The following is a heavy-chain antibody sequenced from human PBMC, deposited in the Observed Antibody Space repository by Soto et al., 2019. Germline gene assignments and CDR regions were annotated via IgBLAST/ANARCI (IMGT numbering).Heavy chain of an antibody. J-gene: IGHJ4*02. CDR2: INAYNGNT. D-gene: IGHD3-3*01. CDR3: TRGMLRFGYFDY. CDR1: GYTFTTYD. Sequence: ASVKVSCKASGYTFTTYDINWVRQAPGQGLEWMGWINAYNGNTDYAPKFQGRITMTTDTSINTAYLELSSLRSEDTAVYYCTRGMLRFGYFDYCGQGPLVTVSS. V-gene: IGHV1-8*01.